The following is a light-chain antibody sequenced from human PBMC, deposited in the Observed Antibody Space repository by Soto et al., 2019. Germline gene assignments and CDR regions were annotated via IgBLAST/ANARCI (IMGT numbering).Light chain of an antibody. CDR3: QQSYSTPWT. V-gene: IGKV1-39*01. CDR2: AAS. J-gene: IGKJ1*01. CDR1: QSISSY. Sequence: DIQMTQSPSSLSASVGDRVTITCPSSQSISSYLNWYQQKPGKAPKLLIYAASSLQSGVPSRFSCSGSGTDFTLTISSLQPEDFATYYCQQSYSTPWTCGQGTKVEIK.